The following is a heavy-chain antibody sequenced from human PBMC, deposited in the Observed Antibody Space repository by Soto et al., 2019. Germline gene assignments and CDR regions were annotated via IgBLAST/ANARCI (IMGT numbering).Heavy chain of an antibody. J-gene: IGHJ3*02. V-gene: IGHV4-34*01. CDR3: ARESSFDTSGYYPDAFDI. CDR1: GGSFSGSY. Sequence: QVQLRQWGAGLLKPSETLSLTCAVSGGSFSGSYWAWIRQPPGKGLEWIGKINHSGSSNYNPSLKSRLTISEDKSTNQFSLKLTSVTVADTAVYHCARESSFDTSGYYPDAFDIWDQGTLVIVSS. D-gene: IGHD3-22*01. CDR2: INHSGSS.